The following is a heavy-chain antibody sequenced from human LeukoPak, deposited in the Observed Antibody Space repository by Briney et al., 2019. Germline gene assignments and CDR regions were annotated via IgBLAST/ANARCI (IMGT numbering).Heavy chain of an antibody. J-gene: IGHJ2*01. V-gene: IGHV1-69*04. CDR1: GGTFSSYA. D-gene: IGHD3-22*01. Sequence: GASVKVSCKASGGTFSSYAISWVRQAPGQGLEWMGRIIPILGMANYAQKFQGRVTITADKSTSTAYMELSSLRSEDTAVYYCASLTPYYYDSSGYYPNWYFDLWGRGTLVTVSS. CDR2: IIPILGMA. CDR3: ASLTPYYYDSSGYYPNWYFDL.